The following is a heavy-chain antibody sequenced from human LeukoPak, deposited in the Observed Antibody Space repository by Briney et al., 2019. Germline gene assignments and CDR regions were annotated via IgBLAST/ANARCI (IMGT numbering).Heavy chain of an antibody. V-gene: IGHV4-30-4*01. Sequence: SQTLSLTCTVSGGSISSGDYYWSWIRQPPGKGLEWIGYIYYSGSTYYNPSLKSRVTISVDTSKNQFSLKLSSVTAADTAVYYCARVEWELHYFDYWGQGTLVTVSS. J-gene: IGHJ4*02. D-gene: IGHD1-26*01. CDR1: GGSISSGDYY. CDR3: ARVEWELHYFDY. CDR2: IYYSGST.